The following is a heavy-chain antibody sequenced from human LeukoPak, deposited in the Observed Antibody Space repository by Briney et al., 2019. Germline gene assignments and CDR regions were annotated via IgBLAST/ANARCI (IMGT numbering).Heavy chain of an antibody. CDR1: GFTFSSYS. Sequence: GGSLRLSCAASGFTFSSYSMNWVRQAPGKGLEWVSSISSSSSYIYYADSVKGRFTISRDNAKNSLHLQMNSLRAEDTAVYYCARDDTMIVGYFDPWGQGTLVTVSS. D-gene: IGHD3-22*01. CDR3: ARDDTMIVGYFDP. V-gene: IGHV3-21*01. CDR2: ISSSSSYI. J-gene: IGHJ5*02.